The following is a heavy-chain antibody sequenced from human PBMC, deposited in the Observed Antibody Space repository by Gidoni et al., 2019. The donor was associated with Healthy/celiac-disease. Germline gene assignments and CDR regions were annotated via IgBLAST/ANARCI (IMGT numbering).Heavy chain of an antibody. D-gene: IGHD3-22*01. CDR3: AKAELYYYDSSGYYSVDY. CDR1: GFTFSSYA. CDR2: IRGSGGST. V-gene: IGHV3-23*01. J-gene: IGHJ4*02. Sequence: EVQLLESGGGLVQPGGSLRLSCAASGFTFSSYAMSWVRQAPGKGLEWVSAIRGSGGSTYYADSVKGRFTISRDNSKNTLYLQMNSLRAEDTAVYYCAKAELYYYDSSGYYSVDYWGQGTLVTVSS.